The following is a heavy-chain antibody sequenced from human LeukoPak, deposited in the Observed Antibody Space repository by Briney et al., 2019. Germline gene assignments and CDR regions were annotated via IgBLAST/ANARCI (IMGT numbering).Heavy chain of an antibody. CDR2: IRNKAYGGTT. Sequence: GRSLRLSCTASGLTFGDYAMSWVRQAPGKGLEWVGFIRNKAYGGTTEYAASVKGRFTISRDDSKSIAYLQMNSLKTEDTAVYYCTRGRDYDILTGYPTPSYWGQGTLVTVSS. D-gene: IGHD3-9*01. CDR3: TRGRDYDILTGYPTPSY. CDR1: GLTFGDYA. J-gene: IGHJ4*02. V-gene: IGHV3-49*04.